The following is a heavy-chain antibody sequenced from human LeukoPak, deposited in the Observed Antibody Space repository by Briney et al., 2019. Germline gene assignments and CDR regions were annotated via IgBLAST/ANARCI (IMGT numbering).Heavy chain of an antibody. D-gene: IGHD6-13*01. CDR1: GGTFSSYA. CDR3: ARDRGGLRIAAAGSNWFDP. CDR2: IIPIFGTA. V-gene: IGHV1-69*05. J-gene: IGHJ5*02. Sequence: SVKVSCKASGGTFSSYAISWVRQAPGQGLEWMGGIIPIFGTANYAQKFQGRVTITTDESTSTAYMELSSLRSEDTAVYYCARDRGGLRIAAAGSNWFDPWGLGTLVTVSS.